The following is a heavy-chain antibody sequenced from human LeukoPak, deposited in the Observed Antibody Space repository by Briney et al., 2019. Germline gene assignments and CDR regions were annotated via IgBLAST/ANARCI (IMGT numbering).Heavy chain of an antibody. CDR2: IKQGGSEK. Sequence: GGSLRLSCAASGFTFSSYWMSWVRQAPGKGLEWVANIKQGGSEKYYVDSVKGRFTISRDNSKKTLYLQMNSLGGEDTAVYYCARAVVSSSSDYFDYWGQGTLVIVSS. CDR1: GFTFSSYW. V-gene: IGHV3-7*01. J-gene: IGHJ4*02. D-gene: IGHD6-6*01. CDR3: ARAVVSSSSDYFDY.